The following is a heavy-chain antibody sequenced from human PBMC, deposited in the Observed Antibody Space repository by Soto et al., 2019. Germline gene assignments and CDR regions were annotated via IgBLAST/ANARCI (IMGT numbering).Heavy chain of an antibody. Sequence: SVKVSCKASGGTFSSYGISWVRQAPGQGLQWMGGIIPIFGAPNYAQKFQGRITITADESTSTVYMELSSLRSEDTAVYYCARAFVSISMVRGAPLGYWGQGTLVTVSS. CDR1: GGTFSSYG. CDR3: ARAFVSISMVRGAPLGY. V-gene: IGHV1-69*13. D-gene: IGHD3-10*01. CDR2: IIPIFGAP. J-gene: IGHJ4*02.